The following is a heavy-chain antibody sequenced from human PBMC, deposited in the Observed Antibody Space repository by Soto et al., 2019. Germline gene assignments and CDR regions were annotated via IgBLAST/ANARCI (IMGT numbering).Heavy chain of an antibody. Sequence: SVKVSCKASGGTFSSYAISWVRQAPGQGLEWMGGIIPIFGTANYAQKFQGRVTITADKSTSTAYMELSSLRSEDTAVYFCARQGPPYSGSGYYYEMDVWGPGTTVTVSS. CDR2: IIPIFGTA. J-gene: IGHJ6*02. V-gene: IGHV1-69*06. CDR3: ARQGPPYSGSGYYYEMDV. D-gene: IGHD5-18*01. CDR1: GGTFSSYA.